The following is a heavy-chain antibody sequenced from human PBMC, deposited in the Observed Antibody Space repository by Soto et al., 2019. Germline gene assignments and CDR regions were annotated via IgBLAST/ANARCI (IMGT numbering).Heavy chain of an antibody. Sequence: SETLSLTCTVSGGSISSSSYYWGWIRQPPGKGLEWIGSIYYSGSTYYNPSLKSRVTISVDTSKNQFSLKLSSVTAVDTAVYYCASSGSSWYFGGYYYYGMDVWGQGTTVTVSS. D-gene: IGHD6-13*01. J-gene: IGHJ6*02. CDR3: ASSGSSWYFGGYYYYGMDV. CDR1: GGSISSSSYY. CDR2: IYYSGST. V-gene: IGHV4-39*01.